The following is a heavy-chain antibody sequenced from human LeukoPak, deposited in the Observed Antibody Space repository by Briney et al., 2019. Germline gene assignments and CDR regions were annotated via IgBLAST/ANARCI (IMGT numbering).Heavy chain of an antibody. V-gene: IGHV4-39*01. Sequence: SETLSLTCPVSGGSISSSSYHWGWIRQPPGKGLEWIGTIYYGGSTYYNPSLKSRVTISIDTSNNQFFLKLNSVTAADTAVYYCARQRGKMRYFDFVALDYWGQGTLVTVSS. CDR2: IYYGGST. CDR3: ARQRGKMRYFDFVALDY. D-gene: IGHD3-9*01. J-gene: IGHJ4*02. CDR1: GGSISSSSYH.